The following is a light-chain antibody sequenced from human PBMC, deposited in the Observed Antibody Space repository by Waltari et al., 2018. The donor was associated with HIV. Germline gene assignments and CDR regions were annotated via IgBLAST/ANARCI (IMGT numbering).Light chain of an antibody. J-gene: IGLJ2*01. Sequence: QSVLTQPPSVSAAPGQRVTIPCTGSSSNIGAGNDVHWYQQLRENAPKLLIYGNNNRPSGVPDRFSGSKSVTSASLAITGLQAEDEADYFCQSYGSSLSGPVVFGGGTKLTVL. V-gene: IGLV1-40*01. CDR2: GNN. CDR3: QSYGSSLSGPVV. CDR1: SSNIGAGND.